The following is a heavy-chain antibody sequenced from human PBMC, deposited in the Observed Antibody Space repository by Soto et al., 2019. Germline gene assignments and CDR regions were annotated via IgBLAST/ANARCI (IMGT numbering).Heavy chain of an antibody. CDR3: ARDIVGAALDY. Sequence: PGGSLRLSCAASGFTFSSYAMHWVRQAPGKGLEWVAVISYGGSNKYYADSVKGRFTISRDNSKNTLYLQMNSLRAEDTAVYYCARDIVGAALDYWGQGTLVTVSS. D-gene: IGHD1-26*01. V-gene: IGHV3-30-3*01. CDR2: ISYGGSNK. CDR1: GFTFSSYA. J-gene: IGHJ4*02.